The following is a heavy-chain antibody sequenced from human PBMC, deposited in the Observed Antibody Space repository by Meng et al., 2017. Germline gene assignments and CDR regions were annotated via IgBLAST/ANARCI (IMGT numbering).Heavy chain of an antibody. CDR3: AGSSSWPFDY. V-gene: IGHV4-39*07. CDR2: IYYSGST. Sequence: SETLSLTCTVSGGSISSSSYYWGWIRQPPGKGLEWIGSIYYSGSTYYNPSLKSRVTISVATSKNQFSLKLSSVTAADTAVYYCAGSSSWPFDYWGQGTLVTVSS. D-gene: IGHD6-13*01. J-gene: IGHJ4*02. CDR1: GGSISSSSYY.